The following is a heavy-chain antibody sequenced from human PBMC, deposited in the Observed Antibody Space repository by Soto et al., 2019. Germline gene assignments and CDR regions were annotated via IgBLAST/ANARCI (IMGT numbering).Heavy chain of an antibody. CDR2: TSAYNGNT. Sequence: ASVKVSCKASGYTFTSYGISWVRQAPGQGLEWMGWTSAYNGNTNYAQKLQGRVTMTTDTSTSTAYMELRSLRSDDTAVYYCARDSGEYYDFWSGYSPYGMDFWGQGTTVTVS. V-gene: IGHV1-18*04. D-gene: IGHD3-3*01. CDR1: GYTFTSYG. CDR3: ARDSGEYYDFWSGYSPYGMDF. J-gene: IGHJ6*02.